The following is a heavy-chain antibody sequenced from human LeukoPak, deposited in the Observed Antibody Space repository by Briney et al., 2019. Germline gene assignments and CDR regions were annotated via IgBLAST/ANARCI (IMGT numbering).Heavy chain of an antibody. CDR3: ASINGLIDY. D-gene: IGHD2-8*01. CDR2: ISWNSGSI. V-gene: IGHV3-9*01. J-gene: IGHJ4*02. Sequence: GGSLRLSCAASGFTFDDYAMHWVRQAPGKGLEWVSGISWNSGSIGYADSVKGRFTISRDNAKNSLYLQMNSLRAEDTAVYYCASINGLIDYWGQGTLVTVSS. CDR1: GFTFDDYA.